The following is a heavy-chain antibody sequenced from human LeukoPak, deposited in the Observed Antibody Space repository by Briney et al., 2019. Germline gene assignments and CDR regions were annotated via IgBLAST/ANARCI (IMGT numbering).Heavy chain of an antibody. V-gene: IGHV4-59*01. D-gene: IGHD2-2*01. CDR2: IYYSGST. CDR3: ARGIGSTSLPDSWFDP. Sequence: PSETLSLTCTVSGGSISSYYWSWIRQPPGKGLEWIGYIYYSGSTNYNPSLKSRVTISVDTSKNQFSLKLSSVTAADTAVYYCARGIGSTSLPDSWFDPWGQGTLVTVSS. CDR1: GGSISSYY. J-gene: IGHJ5*02.